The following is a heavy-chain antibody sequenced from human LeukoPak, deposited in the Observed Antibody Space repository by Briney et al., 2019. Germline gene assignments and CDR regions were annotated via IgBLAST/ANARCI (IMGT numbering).Heavy chain of an antibody. J-gene: IGHJ3*02. D-gene: IGHD6-19*01. CDR1: GFTFSTYA. CDR2: ISGSGGST. V-gene: IGHV3-23*01. Sequence: PGGSLRLSCAASGFTFSTYAMSWVRQAPGKGLEWVSVISGSGGSTNYAESVKGRFTISRDNSKNTLYLQMNSLRAEDTAVYYCAKDNRAVAGILADAFDIWGQGTMVTVSS. CDR3: AKDNRAVAGILADAFDI.